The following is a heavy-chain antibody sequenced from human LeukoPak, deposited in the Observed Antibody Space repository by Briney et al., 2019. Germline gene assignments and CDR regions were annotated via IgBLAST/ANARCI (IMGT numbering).Heavy chain of an antibody. CDR1: GFSFGSFA. V-gene: IGHV3-23*01. J-gene: IGHJ4*02. Sequence: GGSLRLSCAASGFSFGSFAMSWVRQAPGKGLEWVSGIIGSGGTTFYADSVKGRFTISRDNAKNTLNLQMNSLRAEDTAVYYCARDKKSGESSEIDYWGQGTLVTVSS. CDR3: ARDKKSGESSEIDY. D-gene: IGHD3-10*01. CDR2: IIGSGGTT.